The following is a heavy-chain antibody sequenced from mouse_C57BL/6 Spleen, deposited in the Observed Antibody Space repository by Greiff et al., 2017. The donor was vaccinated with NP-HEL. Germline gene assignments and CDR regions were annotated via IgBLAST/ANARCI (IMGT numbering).Heavy chain of an antibody. J-gene: IGHJ4*01. V-gene: IGHV1-4*01. Sequence: VKLQQSGAELARPGASVKMSCKASGYTFTSYTMHWVKQRPGQGLEWIGYINPSSGYTKYNQKFKDKATLTADKSSSTAYMQLSSLTSEDSAVYYCARGNPDYYAMDYWGQGTSVTVSS. D-gene: IGHD2-1*01. CDR3: ARGNPDYYAMDY. CDR2: INPSSGYT. CDR1: GYTFTSYT.